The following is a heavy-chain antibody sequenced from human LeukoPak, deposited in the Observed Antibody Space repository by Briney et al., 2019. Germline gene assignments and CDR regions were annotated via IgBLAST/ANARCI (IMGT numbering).Heavy chain of an antibody. CDR3: ARVSRYYDSSGYFFDY. CDR1: GGSISSYY. D-gene: IGHD3-22*01. J-gene: IGHJ4*02. V-gene: IGHV4-59*12. Sequence: SETLSLTCTVSGGSISSYYWSWIRQPPGKGLEWIGYIYYSGSTNYNPSLKSRVTMSVDTSKNQFSLKLSSVTAADTAVYYCARVSRYYDSSGYFFDYWGQGTLVTVSS. CDR2: IYYSGST.